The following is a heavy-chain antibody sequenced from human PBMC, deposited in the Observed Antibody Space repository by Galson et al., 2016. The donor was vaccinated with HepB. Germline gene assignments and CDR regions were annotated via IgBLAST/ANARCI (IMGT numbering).Heavy chain of an antibody. CDR2: IIPIFGTA. Sequence: SVKVSCKASGGTFSSYAISWVRQAPGQGLEWMGGIIPIFGTANYAQKFQGRVTITADKSTSTAYMELSSLRSEDTAVYYCARGRVEIFGVVIQHYYYYGIDVWGQGTTVTVSS. D-gene: IGHD3-3*01. CDR1: GGTFSSYA. CDR3: ARGRVEIFGVVIQHYYYYGIDV. J-gene: IGHJ6*02. V-gene: IGHV1-69*06.